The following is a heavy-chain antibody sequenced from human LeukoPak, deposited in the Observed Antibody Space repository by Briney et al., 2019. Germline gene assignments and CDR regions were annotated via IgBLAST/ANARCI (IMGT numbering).Heavy chain of an antibody. CDR2: IYYSGNT. Sequence: SETLFLTCTVSGGSISNYYWGWIRQPPGEGLEWIGSIYYSGNTYYNASLKSQVSISIDTSKNQFSLKLTSVTAADTAVYYCARQTGSGLFILPGGQGTLVTVSS. D-gene: IGHD3/OR15-3a*01. J-gene: IGHJ4*02. CDR3: ARQTGSGLFILP. V-gene: IGHV4-39*01. CDR1: GGSISNYY.